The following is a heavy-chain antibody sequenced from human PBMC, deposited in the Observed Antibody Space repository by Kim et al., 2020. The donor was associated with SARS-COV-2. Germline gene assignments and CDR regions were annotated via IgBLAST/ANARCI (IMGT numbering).Heavy chain of an antibody. D-gene: IGHD5-12*01. CDR2: ISSNGGST. CDR3: VNSGERSAYDLRGYFDY. V-gene: IGHV3-64D*09. Sequence: GGSLRLSCSASGFTFGTYAMHWVRQAPGKGLQYVSSISSNGGSTYYADSVKGRFIISRDNSKNTLYLQMRSLRLEDTAVYFCVNSGERSAYDLRGYFDYWGQGTLVTVSS. J-gene: IGHJ4*02. CDR1: GFTFGTYA.